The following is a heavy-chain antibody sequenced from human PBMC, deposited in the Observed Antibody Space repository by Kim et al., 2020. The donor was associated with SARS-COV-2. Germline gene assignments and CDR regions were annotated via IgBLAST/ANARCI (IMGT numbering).Heavy chain of an antibody. CDR1: GGSISSYY. CDR3: ARVDTAMVSYFDY. J-gene: IGHJ4*02. Sequence: SETLSLTCTVSGGSISSYYWSWIRQPPGKGLEWIGYIYYSGSTNYNPSLKSRVTISVDTSKNQFSLKLSSVTAADTAVYYCARVDTAMVSYFDYWGQGTPVTVSS. V-gene: IGHV4-59*01. D-gene: IGHD5-18*01. CDR2: IYYSGST.